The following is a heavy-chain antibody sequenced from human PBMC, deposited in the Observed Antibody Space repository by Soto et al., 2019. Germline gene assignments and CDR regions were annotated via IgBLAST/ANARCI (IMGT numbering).Heavy chain of an antibody. V-gene: IGHV3-66*01. J-gene: IGHJ2*01. CDR1: GFTVSSNY. Sequence: PGGSLRLSCAVSGFTVSSNYMSWVRQAPGKGLEWVSVIYSGGTTYYADSVKGRSTISRDNSKNTLYLQMNSLRAEDTAVYYCARDRAPVTARYFDLWGRGTLDPVSS. CDR2: IYSGGTT. CDR3: ARDRAPVTARYFDL. D-gene: IGHD3-10*01.